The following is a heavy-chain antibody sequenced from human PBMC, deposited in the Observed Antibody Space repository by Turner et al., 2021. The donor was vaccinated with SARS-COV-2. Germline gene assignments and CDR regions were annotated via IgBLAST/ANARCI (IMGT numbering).Heavy chain of an antibody. Sequence: QVQLVASGGGVVQPGRSLRLSCAASGFTFSSYGMHWVRQAPGKGLEWVAVIWYDGSNKYYADSVKGRFTISRDNSKNTLYLQMNSLRAEDTAVYYCAREWWESTTVTTAPYYFGMDVWGQGTTVTVSS. CDR3: AREWWESTTVTTAPYYFGMDV. CDR2: IWYDGSNK. V-gene: IGHV3-33*01. J-gene: IGHJ6*02. D-gene: IGHD4-17*01. CDR1: GFTFSSYG.